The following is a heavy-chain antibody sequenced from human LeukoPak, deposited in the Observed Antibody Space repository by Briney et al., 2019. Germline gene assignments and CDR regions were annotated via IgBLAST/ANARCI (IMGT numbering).Heavy chain of an antibody. Sequence: GGSLRLSCAASGFTFSTYPMHWVRQAPGKGLEWVTRISYDGTKQYYADSVKGRFTISRDNSKDTLYLQMNSLRAEDTAVYYCAKDGPQYSSSYYYYLHYWGQGTLVTVSS. CDR3: AKDGPQYSSSYYYYLHY. D-gene: IGHD3-22*01. V-gene: IGHV3-30*04. J-gene: IGHJ4*02. CDR1: GFTFSTYP. CDR2: ISYDGTKQ.